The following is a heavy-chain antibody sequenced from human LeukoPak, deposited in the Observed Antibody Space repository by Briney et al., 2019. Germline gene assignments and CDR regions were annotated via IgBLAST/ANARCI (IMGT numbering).Heavy chain of an antibody. CDR1: GGSFSGYY. CDR3: ARGFRSGILVVPAGPYYYYYGMDG. CDR2: INHSGST. V-gene: IGHV4-34*01. D-gene: IGHD2-2*01. J-gene: IGHJ6*01. Sequence: PSETLSLTCAVYGGSFSGYYWSWIRQPPVKGLEWIGEINHSGSTNYNPSLKSRVTISVDTSKNQFSLKLSSVTAADTAVYYCARGFRSGILVVPAGPYYYYYGMDGWGQGTTVTVAS.